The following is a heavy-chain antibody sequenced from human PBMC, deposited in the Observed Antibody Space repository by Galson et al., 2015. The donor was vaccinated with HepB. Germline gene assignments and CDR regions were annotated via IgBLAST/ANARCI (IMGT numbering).Heavy chain of an antibody. J-gene: IGHJ4*02. V-gene: IGHV3-21*01. CDR3: ARRNGGYNNFDY. Sequence: SLRLSCAASGFTFSSYSMNWVRQAPGKGLEWVSSISSSSSYIYYADSVKGRFTISRDNAKNSLYLQMNSLRAEDTAVYYCARRNGGYNNFDYWGQGTLVTVSS. CDR2: ISSSSSYI. D-gene: IGHD5-24*01. CDR1: GFTFSSYS.